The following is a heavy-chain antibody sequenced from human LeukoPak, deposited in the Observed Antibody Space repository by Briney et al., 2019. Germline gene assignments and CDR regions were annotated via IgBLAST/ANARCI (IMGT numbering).Heavy chain of an antibody. CDR2: INPNSGGA. J-gene: IGHJ5*02. CDR3: ARGMRIAVNWFDP. D-gene: IGHD6-13*01. Sequence: GASVKVSCKASGYTFTGYYMHWVRQAPGQGLEWMGWINPNSGGANYAQKFQGRVTMTRDTSISTAYMELSRLRSDDTAVYYCARGMRIAVNWFDPWGQGTLVTVSS. CDR1: GYTFTGYY. V-gene: IGHV1-2*02.